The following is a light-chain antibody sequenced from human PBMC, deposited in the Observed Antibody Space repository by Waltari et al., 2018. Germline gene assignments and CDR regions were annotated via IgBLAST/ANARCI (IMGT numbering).Light chain of an antibody. CDR2: KAS. V-gene: IGKV1-5*03. CDR3: QQNNYYPWT. Sequence: DIQMTQSPSTLSAAVGDRVTITCRASQSISSWLAWYQQKPGKAPKLLIYKASSLESGVPSRFSGSGSGTEFTLTISSLQPDDFATYYCQQNNYYPWTFGQGTKVEIK. CDR1: QSISSW. J-gene: IGKJ1*01.